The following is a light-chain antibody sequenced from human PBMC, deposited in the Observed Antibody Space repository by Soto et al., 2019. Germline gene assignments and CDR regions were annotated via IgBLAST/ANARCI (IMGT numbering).Light chain of an antibody. V-gene: IGLV2-14*01. J-gene: IGLJ3*02. Sequence: QSALTQPASVSGSPGQSITISCTGTSSDIGGYNYVSWYQQYPGKAPKLIISEVSNRPSGVSNRFSGSKSGNTASLTISGLQAEDEADYYCVSYSGTTTQVFGGGTKVTVL. CDR1: SSDIGGYNY. CDR2: EVS. CDR3: VSYSGTTTQV.